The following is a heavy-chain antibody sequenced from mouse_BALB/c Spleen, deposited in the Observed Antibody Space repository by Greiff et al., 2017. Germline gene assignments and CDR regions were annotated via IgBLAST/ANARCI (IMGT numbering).Heavy chain of an antibody. CDR2: ISSGGGNT. D-gene: IGHD1-1*01. V-gene: IGHV5-9*04. CDR1: GFTFSSYT. Sequence: EVKLMESGGGLVKPGGSLKLSCAASGFTFSSYTMSWVRQTPEKRLEWVATISSGGGNTYYADTVKGRFTISRDNPKNTLFLQMTSLRSEDTAMYYCARYSLIGYGAPWFAYWGQGTLVTVSA. CDR3: ARYSLIGYGAPWFAY. J-gene: IGHJ3*01.